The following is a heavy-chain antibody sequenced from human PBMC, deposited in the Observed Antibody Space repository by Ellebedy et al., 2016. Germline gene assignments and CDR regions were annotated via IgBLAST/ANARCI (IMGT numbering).Heavy chain of an antibody. Sequence: SETLSLTCNVSGGSVSSDFWNWIRRPPGKGLEWIGFVFHTGATYFNPSLKSRLTMSVETSKSQFSLRLTSVTAADTAVYYCAKWNAGWNAFDVWGQGTVVTVSS. CDR1: GGSVSSDF. D-gene: IGHD1-1*01. CDR2: VFHTGAT. V-gene: IGHV4-59*02. CDR3: AKWNAGWNAFDV. J-gene: IGHJ3*01.